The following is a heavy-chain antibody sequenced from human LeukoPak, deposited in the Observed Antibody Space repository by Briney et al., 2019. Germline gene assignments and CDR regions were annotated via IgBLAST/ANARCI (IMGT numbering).Heavy chain of an antibody. CDR2: ISAYNGNT. CDR3: ATDPSRGLRYFGGDNSVLDY. D-gene: IGHD3-9*01. J-gene: IGHJ4*02. V-gene: IGHV1-18*01. Sequence: ASVKVSCKASGYTFTSYGISWVRQAPGQGLEWMGWISAYNGNTDYAQKLQGRVTMTTDTSTSTAYMELSSLRSEDTAVYYCATDPSRGLRYFGGDNSVLDYWGQGTLVTVSS. CDR1: GYTFTSYG.